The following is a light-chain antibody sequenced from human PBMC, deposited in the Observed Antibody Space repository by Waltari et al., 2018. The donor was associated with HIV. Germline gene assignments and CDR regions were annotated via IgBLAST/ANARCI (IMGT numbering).Light chain of an antibody. CDR2: KNI. CDR1: YSNIGSDN. J-gene: IGLJ1*01. V-gene: IGLV1-47*01. CDR3: TGWDASLSEYV. Sequence: QSVLTQPPSASGTPGQRVTISCSGSYSNIGSDNVSWYQHLPGTAPKPLIYKNIQRPSGVPDRFSGSKSGASAYLAISGLRSEDEADYYCTGWDASLSEYVFGPGTRVTV.